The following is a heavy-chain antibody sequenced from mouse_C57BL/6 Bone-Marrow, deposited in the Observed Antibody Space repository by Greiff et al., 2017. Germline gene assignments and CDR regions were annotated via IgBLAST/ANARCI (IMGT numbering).Heavy chain of an antibody. CDR1: GYTFTSYW. V-gene: IGHV1-64*01. J-gene: IGHJ3*01. D-gene: IGHD2-10*01. Sequence: QVQLQQSGAELVKPGASVKLSCTASGYTFTSYWMHWVKQRPGQGLEWIGMIHPNSGSTNYNEKFKSKVTLTVDKSPSTAYMQLSSLTSEDSAVYYYASLLAWFAYWGQGTLVTVSA. CDR2: IHPNSGST. CDR3: ASLLAWFAY.